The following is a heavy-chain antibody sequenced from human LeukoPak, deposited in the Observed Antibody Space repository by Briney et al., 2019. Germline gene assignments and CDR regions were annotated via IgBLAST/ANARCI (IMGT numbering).Heavy chain of an antibody. CDR2: IYPDDSDI. D-gene: IGHD2-8*01. V-gene: IGHV5-51*01. CDR3: ARRNGGLYYFDY. CDR1: GYSFTNYW. Sequence: GESLKISCKGSGYSFTNYWIGWVRQMPGTGLEWMGIIYPDDSDIRYSPSFQGQVTISADKSITTAYLQWSSLKASDTAMYYCARRNGGLYYFDYWGQGTLVTVSS. J-gene: IGHJ4*02.